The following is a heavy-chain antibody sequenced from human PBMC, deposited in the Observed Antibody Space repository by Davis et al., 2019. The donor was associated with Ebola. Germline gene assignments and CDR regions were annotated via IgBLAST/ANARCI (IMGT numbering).Heavy chain of an antibody. V-gene: IGHV1-2*06. CDR1: RYTFTGYY. CDR3: ARSGAGNWFDP. D-gene: IGHD1-26*01. J-gene: IGHJ5*02. CDR2: INPNSGGP. Sequence: ASVKVSCKASRYTFTGYYIHWVRQAPGQGLQWLGRINPNSGGPDYAQKFRGRVTMTRDTSINTAYMELTRLTSDDTATYYCARSGAGNWFDPWGQGTLVTVSS.